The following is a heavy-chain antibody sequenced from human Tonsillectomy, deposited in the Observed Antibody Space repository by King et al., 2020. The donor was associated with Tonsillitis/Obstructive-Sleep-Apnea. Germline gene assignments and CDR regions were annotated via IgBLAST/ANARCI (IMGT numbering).Heavy chain of an antibody. Sequence: QLVQSGAEVKKPGASVKVSCKASGYTFTSYAMHWVRQAPGQRLEWMGWINAGNGNTKYSQKFQGRVTITRDTSASTAYMELSSLRSEDTAVYYCARETNYCSSTSCYLDAFDIWGQGTMVTVSS. V-gene: IGHV1-3*01. CDR3: ARETNYCSSTSCYLDAFDI. CDR2: INAGNGNT. D-gene: IGHD2-2*01. CDR1: GYTFTSYA. J-gene: IGHJ3*02.